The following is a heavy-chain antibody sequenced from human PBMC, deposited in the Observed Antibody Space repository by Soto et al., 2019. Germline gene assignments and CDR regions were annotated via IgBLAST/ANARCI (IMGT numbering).Heavy chain of an antibody. CDR3: AKGRGGSGSLTPRVDF. D-gene: IGHD3-10*01. V-gene: IGHV3-23*01. CDR2: ISGGGDTT. CDR1: GFTVSSNY. Sequence: GGSLRLSCAASGFTVSSNYMSWVRQAPGKGLEWVSVISGGGDTTSYADSVKGRFTVSRDGSKNTLYLQMSSLRAEDTALYYCAKGRGGSGSLTPRVDFWGQGTLVTVSS. J-gene: IGHJ4*02.